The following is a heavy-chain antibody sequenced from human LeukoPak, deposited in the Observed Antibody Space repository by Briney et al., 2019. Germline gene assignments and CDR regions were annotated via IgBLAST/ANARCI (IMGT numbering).Heavy chain of an antibody. D-gene: IGHD3-22*01. CDR1: GFTFSSYW. CDR2: IKQDGSEK. V-gene: IGHV3-7*01. J-gene: IGHJ4*02. CDR3: ARPWGSGYYYAIVWAY. Sequence: GGSLRLSCAASGFTFSSYWMSWVRQAPGKGLEWVANIKQDGSEKYYVDSVKGRFTISRDNAKNSLYLQMNSLRAEDTAVYYCARPWGSGYYYAIVWAYWGQGTLVTVSS.